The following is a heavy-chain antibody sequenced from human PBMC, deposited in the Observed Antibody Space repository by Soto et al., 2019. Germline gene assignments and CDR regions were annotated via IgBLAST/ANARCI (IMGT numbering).Heavy chain of an antibody. CDR1: GGSISSSHW. V-gene: IGHV4-4*02. CDR3: ASSGGGEDY. CDR2: IYHSGST. D-gene: IGHD3-16*01. Sequence: QVQLQESGPGLVKPSGTLSLSCAVSGGSISSSHWWTWVRQPPGKGLEWIGEIYHSGSTNYNPSLKSRVTLSVDTSRNQFSLNLSSGTAADTAVYYCASSGGGEDYWGQGILVTVSS. J-gene: IGHJ4*02.